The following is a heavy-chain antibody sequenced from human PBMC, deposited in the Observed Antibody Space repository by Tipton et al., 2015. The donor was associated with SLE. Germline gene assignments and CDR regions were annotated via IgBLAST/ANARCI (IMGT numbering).Heavy chain of an antibody. CDR3: ARVWLNNAFDI. D-gene: IGHD2/OR15-2a*01. V-gene: IGHV4-4*07. Sequence: TLSLTCTVSGGPPSITTQYWIWIRQPPGKGLEWIGRIYTSGATDDNPSLKSRVTMSVDMPKNQIFLKMTSVTAADSAVYFCARVWLNNAFDIWGQGTRVTVSS. J-gene: IGHJ3*02. CDR2: IYTSGAT. CDR1: GGPPSITTQY.